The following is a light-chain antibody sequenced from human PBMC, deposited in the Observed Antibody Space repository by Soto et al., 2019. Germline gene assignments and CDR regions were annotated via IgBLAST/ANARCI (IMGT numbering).Light chain of an antibody. J-gene: IGLJ1*01. CDR1: SSDVGGYNY. CDR3: SSYAGSSSYV. CDR2: EVS. Sequence: QSVLTQPPSASGSPGQSVTISCTGTSSDVGGYNYVSWYQQHPGKAPKLMIYEVSQRPSGVPDRFSGSKSGNTASLTVSGLQAEDEADYYCSSYAGSSSYVFGTGTKVTV. V-gene: IGLV2-8*01.